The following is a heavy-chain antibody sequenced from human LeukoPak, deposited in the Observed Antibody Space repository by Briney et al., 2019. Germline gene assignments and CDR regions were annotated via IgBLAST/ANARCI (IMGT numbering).Heavy chain of an antibody. CDR1: GYTFTSYD. CDR2: MNPNSGNT. V-gene: IGHV1-8*03. CDR3: ARGGGTVTTWRIYYYMDV. Sequence: ASVKVSCKASGYTFTSYDINWVRQATGQGLEWMGWMNPNSGNTGYAQKFQGRVTITRNTSISTAYMELSSLRSEDTAVYYCARGGGTVTTWRIYYYMDVWGKGTTVTVSS. J-gene: IGHJ6*03. D-gene: IGHD4-17*01.